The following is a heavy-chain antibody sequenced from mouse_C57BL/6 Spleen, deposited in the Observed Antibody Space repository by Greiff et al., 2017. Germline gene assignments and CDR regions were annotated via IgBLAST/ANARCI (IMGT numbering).Heavy chain of an antibody. V-gene: IGHV1-52*01. CDR1: GYTFTSYW. J-gene: IGHJ4*01. D-gene: IGHD2-4*01. CDR2: IDPSDSET. Sequence: QVQLQQPGAELVRPGSSVKLSCKASGYTFTSYWMHWVKQRPIQGLEWIGNIDPSDSETHYNEKFKDKATLTVDKSSSTAYMQLSSLTSEDSAVYYCAIYEYDDDACAMDYWGQGTSVTVSS. CDR3: AIYEYDDDACAMDY.